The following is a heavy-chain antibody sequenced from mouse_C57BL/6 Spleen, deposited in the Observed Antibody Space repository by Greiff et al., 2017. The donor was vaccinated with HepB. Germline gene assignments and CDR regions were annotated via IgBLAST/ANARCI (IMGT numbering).Heavy chain of an antibody. CDR1: GFTFSSYA. CDR3: ARDRGLRRDSPYYYAMDY. J-gene: IGHJ4*01. D-gene: IGHD2-2*01. V-gene: IGHV5-4*01. CDR2: ISDGGSYT. Sequence: DVKLVESGGGLVKPGGSLKLSCAASGFTFSSYAMSWVRQTPGKRLEWVATISDGGSYTYYPDNIKGRFTISRDNAKNNLYLQMSHLKSEDTAMYYCARDRGLRRDSPYYYAMDYWGQGTSVTVSS.